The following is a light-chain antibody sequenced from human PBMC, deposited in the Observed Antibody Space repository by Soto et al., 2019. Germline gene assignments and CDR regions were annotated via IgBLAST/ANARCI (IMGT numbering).Light chain of an antibody. CDR1: SSDVGDNY. Sequence: QSALTQPPSASGSPGQSVTISCTGTSSDVGDNYVSWYQRHLGKAPKLIIYEVSQRPSGVPDRFSGSKSGNTASLTVSGFQTEDEADYYCSAYAGSNNFVFGAGTRSPS. V-gene: IGLV2-8*01. CDR3: SAYAGSNNFV. CDR2: EVS. J-gene: IGLJ1*01.